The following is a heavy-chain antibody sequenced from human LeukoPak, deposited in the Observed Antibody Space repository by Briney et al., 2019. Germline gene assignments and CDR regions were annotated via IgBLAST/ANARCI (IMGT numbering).Heavy chain of an antibody. J-gene: IGHJ4*02. CDR3: ARTTWNSGSYIDY. V-gene: IGHV3-53*01. CDR2: IYTGGTT. Sequence: GGSLRLSGSPSGLNLSTNYMRWVRPPPGKGLDGVSVIYTGGTTYYAASMKGRFTISRDNSKNTLYLQMNRLRAEDAAVYYCARTTWNSGSYIDYWGQGTLVTVSS. CDR1: GLNLSTNY. D-gene: IGHD1-26*01.